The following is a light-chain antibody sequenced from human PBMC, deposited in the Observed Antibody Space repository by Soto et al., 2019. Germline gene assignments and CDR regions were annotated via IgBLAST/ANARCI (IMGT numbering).Light chain of an antibody. CDR3: QQSNDYSRT. CDR2: KAS. CDR1: QSISSW. J-gene: IGKJ1*01. Sequence: DIQMTQSPSTLSASIGDRVTITSRASQSISSWLAWYQQKPGKAPKLLIYKASSLESGVPSRFSGSGSGTEFTLTVSSLQPDDFATYYCQQSNDYSRTFGQGTKVEI. V-gene: IGKV1-5*03.